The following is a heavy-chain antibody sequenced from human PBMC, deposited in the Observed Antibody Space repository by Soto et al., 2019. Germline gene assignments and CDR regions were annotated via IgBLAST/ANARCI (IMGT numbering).Heavy chain of an antibody. CDR1: GGSVSSYY. Sequence: PSETLSLTCTVSGGSVSSYYWSWIRQSPGKGLEWIGYIYYSGSTNYKPSLKSRVTISVDTSKNQFSLKLSSVTAADTAVYYCARDPRTRGLDYWGQGTLLTVSS. J-gene: IGHJ4*02. V-gene: IGHV4-59*02. CDR2: IYYSGST. CDR3: ARDPRTRGLDY. D-gene: IGHD3-10*01.